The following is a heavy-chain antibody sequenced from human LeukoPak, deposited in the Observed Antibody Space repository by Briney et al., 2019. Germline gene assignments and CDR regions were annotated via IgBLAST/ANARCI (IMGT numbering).Heavy chain of an antibody. Sequence: GESLKISCKGSGYSFINYWIGWVRQMLGKGLEWMGIIYPGDSDTRDSPSFQGQVTISADKSISTAYLQWSSLKASDTAFYYCARLRYSTTWYDGSFDSWGQGTLVTVSS. V-gene: IGHV5-51*01. J-gene: IGHJ4*02. CDR2: IYPGDSDT. D-gene: IGHD6-13*01. CDR3: ARLRYSTTWYDGSFDS. CDR1: GYSFINYW.